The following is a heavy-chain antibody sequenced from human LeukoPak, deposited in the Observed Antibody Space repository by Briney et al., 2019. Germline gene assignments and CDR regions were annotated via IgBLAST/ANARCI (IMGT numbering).Heavy chain of an antibody. CDR3: ARIYGDYGPFDY. CDR2: IYHSGST. Sequence: SETLSLTCAVSGGSISSGGYSWSWIRQPPGKGLEWIGYIYHSGSTNYNPSLKSRVTISVDTSKNHFSLKLSSVTAADTAVYYCARIYGDYGPFDYWGQGTLVTVSS. J-gene: IGHJ4*02. D-gene: IGHD4-17*01. V-gene: IGHV4-30-2*05. CDR1: GGSISSGGYS.